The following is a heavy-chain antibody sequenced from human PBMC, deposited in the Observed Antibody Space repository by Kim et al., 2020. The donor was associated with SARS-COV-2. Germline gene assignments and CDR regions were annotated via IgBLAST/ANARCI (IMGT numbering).Heavy chain of an antibody. CDR2: INQDGSEI. Sequence: GGSLRLSCTVSRFTFSSYWMSWVRQAPGKGLEWVANINQDGSEINYLDSVKGRFIISRDNAKNLLYLQMNSLRAEDTAVYYCARDGSYRDYDPPGHNYHGLDVWGQGTMVTVSS. D-gene: IGHD3-22*01. V-gene: IGHV3-7*03. J-gene: IGHJ6*02. CDR1: RFTFSSYW. CDR3: ARDGSYRDYDPPGHNYHGLDV.